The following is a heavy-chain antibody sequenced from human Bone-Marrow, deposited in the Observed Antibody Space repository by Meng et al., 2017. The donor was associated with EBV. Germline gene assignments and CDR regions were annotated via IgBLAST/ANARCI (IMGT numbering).Heavy chain of an antibody. CDR1: GGSIRSGGYF. Sequence: PGSGPGLVKPSQTLSPTCAVSGGSIRSGGYFWSWIRQPPGKGLEWIGYIYYSGSTYYNPSLKSRVTISVDTSKNQFSLKLSSVTATDTAVYYCARGSMLRGVITWFGPWGQGTLVTVS. CDR2: IYYSGST. D-gene: IGHD3-10*01. CDR3: ARGSMLRGVITWFGP. J-gene: IGHJ5*02. V-gene: IGHV4-30-4*01.